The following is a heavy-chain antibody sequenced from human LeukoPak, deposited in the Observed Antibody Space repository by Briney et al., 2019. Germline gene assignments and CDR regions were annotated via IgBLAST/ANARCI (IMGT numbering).Heavy chain of an antibody. CDR3: ARNYFFSMDV. J-gene: IGHJ6*03. V-gene: IGHV4-30-4*08. CDR2: IYYSGST. CDR1: GGSINNGDYY. Sequence: SQTLSLTCTVSGGSINNGDYYWSWIRQPPGKGLEWIEYIYYSGSTYYIPSLKRRVTISVDTSKNQFSPKLTSVTAADTAVYYCARNYFFSMDVWGKGTTVTVSS.